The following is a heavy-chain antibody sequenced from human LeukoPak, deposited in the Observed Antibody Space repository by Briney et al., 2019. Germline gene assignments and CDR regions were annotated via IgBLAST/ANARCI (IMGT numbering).Heavy chain of an antibody. D-gene: IGHD2-2*01. CDR3: ARGGVQYCSSTSCSDYYFDY. J-gene: IGHJ4*02. Sequence: ASVKVSCKASGYTFTSYDINWVRQATGQGLEWMGWMNPNSGNTGYAQKFQGRVTITRNTSISTAYMELSSLRSEDTAVYYCARGGVQYCSSTSCSDYYFDYWGQGTLVTVSS. V-gene: IGHV1-8*03. CDR1: GYTFTSYD. CDR2: MNPNSGNT.